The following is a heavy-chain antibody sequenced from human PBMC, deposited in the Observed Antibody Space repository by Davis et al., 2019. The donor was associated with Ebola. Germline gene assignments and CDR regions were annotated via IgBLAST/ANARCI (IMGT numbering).Heavy chain of an antibody. CDR2: INPYSGDT. D-gene: IGHD4-23*01. V-gene: IGHV1-2*02. Sequence: ASVKVSCKASGYTFTGYYIQWVRQAPGQGLEWMGWINPYSGDTNYAQKFQGRVTMTRDTPISTAFVELSRLRPDDTAVYYCARETTVITFGFDPWGQGTLVTVSS. CDR1: GYTFTGYY. J-gene: IGHJ5*02. CDR3: ARETTVITFGFDP.